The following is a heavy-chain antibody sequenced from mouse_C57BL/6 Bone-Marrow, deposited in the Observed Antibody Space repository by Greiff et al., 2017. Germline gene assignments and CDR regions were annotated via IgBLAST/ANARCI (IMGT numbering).Heavy chain of an antibody. Sequence: VKLQQPGAELMKPGASVKLSCKATGYTFTGYWIEWVKQRPGHGLEWIGEILPGSGSTNYNEKFKGKTTFTADTSSNTAYIQLSSLTTEDSAIYYCARSPFYYAMDYCGQGTSVTVSS. CDR2: ILPGSGST. CDR1: GYTFTGYW. V-gene: IGHV1-9*01. J-gene: IGHJ4*01. CDR3: ARSPFYYAMDY.